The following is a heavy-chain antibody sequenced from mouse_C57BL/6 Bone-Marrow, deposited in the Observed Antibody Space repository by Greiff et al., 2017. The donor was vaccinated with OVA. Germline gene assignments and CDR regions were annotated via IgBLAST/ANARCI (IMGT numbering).Heavy chain of an antibody. CDR2: IDPETGGT. D-gene: IGHD2-1*01. CDR1: GYTFTDYE. Sequence: QVQLQQSGAELVRPGASVTLSCKASGYTFTDYEMHWVKQTPVHGLEWIGAIDPETGGTAYNQKFKGKAILTADKSSSTAYMELRSLTSEDSAVDYCARGYGNCYAMDYWGQGTSVTVTS. CDR3: ARGYGNCYAMDY. J-gene: IGHJ4*01. V-gene: IGHV1-15*01.